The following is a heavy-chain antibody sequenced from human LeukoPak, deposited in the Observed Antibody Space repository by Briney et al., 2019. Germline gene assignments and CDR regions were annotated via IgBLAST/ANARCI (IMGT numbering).Heavy chain of an antibody. D-gene: IGHD5-12*01. V-gene: IGHV3-48*03. CDR3: AAFSKRESGYDPYYYYGMDV. Sequence: PGGSLRLSCAASGFTFSSYEMNWVRQAPGKGLEWVSYISSSCSTIYYADSVKGRFTISRDNAKNSLYLQMNSLRAEDTAVYYCAAFSKRESGYDPYYYYGMDVWGKGTTVTVSS. J-gene: IGHJ6*04. CDR2: ISSSCSTI. CDR1: GFTFSSYE.